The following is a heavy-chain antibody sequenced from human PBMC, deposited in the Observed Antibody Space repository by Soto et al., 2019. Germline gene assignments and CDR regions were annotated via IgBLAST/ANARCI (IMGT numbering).Heavy chain of an antibody. CDR2: ISYSGST. J-gene: IGHJ4*02. CDR3: AREGGGARAFDY. D-gene: IGHD3-16*01. Sequence: TSETLSLTCTVSGGSISSGGYYWSWIRQHPGTGLEWIGYISYSGSTYYNPSLKSRVTISVDTSKNQFSLKLSSVTAADTAVYYWAREGGGARAFDYWGQGIPVTVSS. V-gene: IGHV4-31*03. CDR1: GGSISSGGYY.